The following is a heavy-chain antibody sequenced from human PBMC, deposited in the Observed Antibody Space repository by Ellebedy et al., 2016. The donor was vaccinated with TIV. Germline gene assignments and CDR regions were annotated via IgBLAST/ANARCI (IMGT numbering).Heavy chain of an antibody. J-gene: IGHJ6*02. V-gene: IGHV4-31*03. CDR2: IYYSGTT. CDR3: ARRGTFSFGMDV. Sequence: MPSETLSLTCTVSGGTVSSGAYHWSWILQPPGKGLEWIGYIYYSGTTYYNPSLKSRVAISVDPSKNQFSLELSSVTAADTAVYYCARRGTFSFGMDVWGQGTTVTVSS. CDR1: GGTVSSGAYH. D-gene: IGHD3-16*01.